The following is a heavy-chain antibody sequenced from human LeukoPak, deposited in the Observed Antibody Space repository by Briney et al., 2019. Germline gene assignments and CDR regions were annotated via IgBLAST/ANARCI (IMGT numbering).Heavy chain of an antibody. D-gene: IGHD4-23*01. CDR1: GFTFSTCA. V-gene: IGHV3-23*01. J-gene: IGHJ4*02. Sequence: GALILSCAASGFTFSTCAMSWVRQAPGKGLEWVSAISGSGTGTYYANSVKGRFNISSDNSKTPLYLEMNNVRAEDTAVYYCESHPRGGGNFDCWGQGTLVTVSS. CDR2: ISGSGTGT. CDR3: ESHPRGGGNFDC.